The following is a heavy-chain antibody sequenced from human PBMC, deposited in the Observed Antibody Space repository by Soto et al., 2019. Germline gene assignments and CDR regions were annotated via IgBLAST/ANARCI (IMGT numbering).Heavy chain of an antibody. CDR3: TRDRSTVTLFDF. D-gene: IGHD4-17*01. V-gene: IGHV3-74*01. J-gene: IGHJ4*02. CDR2: INGDGSIT. Sequence: EVQLVESGGGLVQPRGSLRLSCAASGFTFSSYWMHWVRRAPGKGLVWVSRINGDGSITSSADSVKGRFTSSRDNAKNTLYLQMNSLRAEDTAVYYCTRDRSTVTLFDFWGQGTLVTVSS. CDR1: GFTFSSYW.